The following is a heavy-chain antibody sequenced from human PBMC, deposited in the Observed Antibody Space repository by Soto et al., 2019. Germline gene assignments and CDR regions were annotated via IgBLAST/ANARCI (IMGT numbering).Heavy chain of an antibody. Sequence: EVQLAESGGGMVQPGGSLRHSCVASGFTFRSYDMHWVRQAPGKGLEYVSSISSNGGTTYYGNSVKGRFTISRDNSKNTLYLQMGSLRAEDMAVYYCVRRVSGNYDYWGQGTLVTVSS. V-gene: IGHV3-64*01. CDR1: GFTFRSYD. CDR3: VRRVSGNYDY. CDR2: ISSNGGTT. D-gene: IGHD1-7*01. J-gene: IGHJ4*02.